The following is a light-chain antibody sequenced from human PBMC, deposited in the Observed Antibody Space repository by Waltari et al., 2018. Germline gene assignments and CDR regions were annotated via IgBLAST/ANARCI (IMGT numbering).Light chain of an antibody. CDR2: DVN. CDR1: SVDLGGYHY. V-gene: IGLV2-11*01. Sequence: SALTQPRSVSGSPGQSLTISCSGPSVDLGGYHYVSWYQPPPGRAPRLLLYDVNKRPSGVPDRFSGSKSDNTASLTISGVQADDEADYYCCSYVGRYVFGTGTKVTIL. J-gene: IGLJ1*01. CDR3: CSYVGRYV.